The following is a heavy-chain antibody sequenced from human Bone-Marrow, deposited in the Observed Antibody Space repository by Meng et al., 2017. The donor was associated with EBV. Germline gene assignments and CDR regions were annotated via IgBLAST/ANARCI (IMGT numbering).Heavy chain of an antibody. D-gene: IGHD5-12*01. CDR2: ISGSGGTT. Sequence: EGQWLEYGGGLVQPGGSRRLSCAVSGVTFSSYAMTWVRQAPGKGLEWVSTISGSGGTTWYADSVQGRFTISRDNSKNTLYVQMNRLRAEDTALYYCAKVRYSDYDSIDYWGQGTLVTVSS. CDR1: GVTFSSYA. J-gene: IGHJ4*02. V-gene: IGHV3-23*01. CDR3: AKVRYSDYDSIDY.